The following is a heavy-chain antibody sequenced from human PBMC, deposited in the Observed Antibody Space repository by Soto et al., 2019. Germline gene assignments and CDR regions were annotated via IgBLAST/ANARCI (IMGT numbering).Heavy chain of an antibody. Sequence: GGSLILSCAASGFTFYDYAMHWVRQAPGKGLEWVSGISWNSGSIGYADSVKGRFTISRDNAKNSLYLQMNSLRAEDTALYYCAKDRRDYAAYMDVWGKGTTVTVSS. D-gene: IGHD4-17*01. J-gene: IGHJ6*03. CDR2: ISWNSGSI. CDR1: GFTFYDYA. CDR3: AKDRRDYAAYMDV. V-gene: IGHV3-9*01.